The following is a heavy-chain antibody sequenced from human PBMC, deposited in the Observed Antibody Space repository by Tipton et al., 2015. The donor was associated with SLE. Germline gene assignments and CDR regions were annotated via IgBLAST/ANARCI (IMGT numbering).Heavy chain of an antibody. CDR3: TKYPDTPTGSPHDY. J-gene: IGHJ4*02. CDR1: GFTFSGSA. Sequence: GSLRLSCAASGFTFSGSAMHWVRQASGKGLEWVGRIRSKANNYATAYAASVKGRFTISRDDSKNTAYLQMNSLKTEDTAIYYCTKYPDTPTGSPHDYWGQGTLVTVSS. V-gene: IGHV3-73*01. D-gene: IGHD1-26*01. CDR2: IRSKANNYAT.